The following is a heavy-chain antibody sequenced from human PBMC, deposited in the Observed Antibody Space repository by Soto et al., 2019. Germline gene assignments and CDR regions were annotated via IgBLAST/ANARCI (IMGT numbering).Heavy chain of an antibody. Sequence: PGGSLRLSCAASGFTVSSNYINWVRQAPGKGLEWVSVIYSDGSTFYADSVKGRFTISRDNSKNTLYLQMNSLRAEDTAVYYCARSGGFRTSSTDYWGQGTRLTVAS. CDR1: GFTVSSNY. CDR3: ARSGGFRTSSTDY. J-gene: IGHJ4*02. V-gene: IGHV3-66*01. D-gene: IGHD3-16*01. CDR2: IYSDGST.